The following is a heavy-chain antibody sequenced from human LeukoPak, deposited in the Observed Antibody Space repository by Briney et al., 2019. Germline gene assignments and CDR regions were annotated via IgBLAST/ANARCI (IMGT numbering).Heavy chain of an antibody. J-gene: IGHJ5*02. D-gene: IGHD3-22*01. CDR2: VDREDGET. CDR1: GYTFTDYR. CDR3: ATDWTAYDSSGYNWFDP. Sequence: ASVKVSCKVSGYTFTDYRMHWVQQAPGKGLEWMGLVDREDGETIYAEKFQGRVTITADTSTDTAYMEMSSLRSEDTAVYYCATDWTAYDSSGYNWFDPWGQGTLDTVSS. V-gene: IGHV1-69-2*01.